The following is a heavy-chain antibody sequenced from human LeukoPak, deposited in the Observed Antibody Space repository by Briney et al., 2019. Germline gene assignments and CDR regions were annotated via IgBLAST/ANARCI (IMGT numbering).Heavy chain of an antibody. D-gene: IGHD3-10*01. CDR3: ARGYYYGSGSYSGGWFDP. CDR1: GFTFSSYA. V-gene: IGHV3-30*04. J-gene: IGHJ5*02. CDR2: ISYDGRNK. Sequence: PGGSLGLSCAASGFTFSSYAMHWVRQAPGKGLEWVAVISYDGRNKYYADSVKGRFTISRDNSKNTLYLQMNSLRAEDTAVYYCARGYYYGSGSYSGGWFDPWGQGTLVTVSS.